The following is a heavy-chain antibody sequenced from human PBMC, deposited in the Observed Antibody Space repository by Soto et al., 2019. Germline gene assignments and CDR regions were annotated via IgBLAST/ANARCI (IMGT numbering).Heavy chain of an antibody. Sequence: PWGSLRLSCAASGFPFSIYGMHLVRQSPGKGLEGVAFISYDGSNKYYADTVKGRFTISRDDSKNTLYLQMNSLRAEDTAVYYCAHDDTYSYDSSGYSVPDAFDIWCQGRMVAVSS. CDR1: GFPFSIYG. J-gene: IGHJ3*02. V-gene: IGHV3-30*18. D-gene: IGHD3-22*01. CDR3: AHDDTYSYDSSGYSVPDAFDI. CDR2: ISYDGSNK.